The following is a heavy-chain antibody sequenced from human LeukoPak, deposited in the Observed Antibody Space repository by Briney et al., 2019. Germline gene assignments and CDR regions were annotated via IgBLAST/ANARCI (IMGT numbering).Heavy chain of an antibody. V-gene: IGHV3-64*04. CDR1: GFTFSTYA. CDR2: ISTYGAST. D-gene: IGHD5-12*01. J-gene: IGHJ4*02. Sequence: GGSLRLSCSASGFTFSTYAMHWVRQAPGKGLECVSTISTYGASTYYADSVKGRFTISRDNSKNTLYLQMNSLRAEDTAVYYCARDQEDIVAAAGLADYWGQGTLVTVSS. CDR3: ARDQEDIVAAAGLADY.